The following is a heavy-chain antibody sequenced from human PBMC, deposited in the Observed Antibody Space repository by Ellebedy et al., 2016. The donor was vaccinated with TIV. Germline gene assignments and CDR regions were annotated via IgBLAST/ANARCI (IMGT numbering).Heavy chain of an antibody. J-gene: IGHJ2*01. Sequence: SETLSLXXTVSGGSISSYYWSWIRQPPGKGLEWIGYIYYSGSTNYNPSLKSRVTISVDTSKNQFSLKLSSVTAADTAVYYCARGHRSHYHYFDLWGRGTLVTVSS. CDR2: IYYSGST. CDR3: ARGHRSHYHYFDL. CDR1: GGSISSYY. D-gene: IGHD2-15*01. V-gene: IGHV4-59*01.